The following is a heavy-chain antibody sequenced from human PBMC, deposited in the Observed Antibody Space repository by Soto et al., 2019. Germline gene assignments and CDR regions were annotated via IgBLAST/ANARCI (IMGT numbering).Heavy chain of an antibody. CDR1: GNTFTSYG. V-gene: IGHV1-18*01. CDR2: ISAYNGNT. D-gene: IGHD3-3*01. J-gene: IGHJ6*02. Sequence: ASVKVSCKASGNTFTSYGISWVRQAPGQGLEWMGWISAYNGNTNYAQKLQGRVTMTTDTSTSTAYMELRSLRSDDTAVYYCARRVGEWSDYDYYGMDVWGQGTTVTVS. CDR3: ARRVGEWSDYDYYGMDV.